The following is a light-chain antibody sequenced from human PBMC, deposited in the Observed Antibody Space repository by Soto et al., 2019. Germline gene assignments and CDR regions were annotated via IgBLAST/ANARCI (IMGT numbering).Light chain of an antibody. V-gene: IGKV3-11*01. CDR2: DAS. CDR1: QSVSSH. J-gene: IGKJ5*01. CDR3: QQRSDRLPIT. Sequence: EIVLTQSPATLSLSPGERGTLSCRASQSVSSHLAWYQQKPGQAPRLLIYDASKRPTGIPGRFSGSGSGTDFTLTSSSLEPEDSAVYYCQQRSDRLPITFGQGTRLEIK.